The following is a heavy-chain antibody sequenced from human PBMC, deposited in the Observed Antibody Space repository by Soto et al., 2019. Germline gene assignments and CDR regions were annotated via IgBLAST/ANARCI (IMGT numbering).Heavy chain of an antibody. D-gene: IGHD3-16*01. CDR3: AREGVRGMDV. CDR2: IIPIFGTA. CDR1: GGTFSSYA. J-gene: IGHJ6*02. Sequence: EASVKVSCKASGGTFSSYAISWVRQAPGQGLEWMGGIIPIFGTANYAQKFQGRVTITADESTSTAYMELSSLRSEDTAVYYCAREGVRGMDVWGQGTTVTSP. V-gene: IGHV1-69*13.